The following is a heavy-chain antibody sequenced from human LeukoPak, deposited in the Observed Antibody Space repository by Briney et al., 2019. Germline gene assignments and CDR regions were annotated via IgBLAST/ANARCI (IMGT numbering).Heavy chain of an antibody. J-gene: IGHJ4*02. CDR1: GGSFSGYY. D-gene: IGHD3-22*01. V-gene: IGHV4-34*01. CDR2: INHSGST. CDR3: ARGLDDSSGYYYDY. Sequence: SETLSLTCAVYGGSFSGYYWSWIRQPPGKGLEWIGEINHSGSTNYNPSLKSRVTISVDTSKNQFSLKLSSVTAADTAVYYCARGLDDSSGYYYDYWGQGTLATVSS.